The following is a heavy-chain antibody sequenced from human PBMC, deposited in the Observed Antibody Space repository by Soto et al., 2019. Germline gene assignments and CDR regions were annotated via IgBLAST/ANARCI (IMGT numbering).Heavy chain of an antibody. V-gene: IGHV3-30*18. Sequence: PGGSLRLSCAASGFTFSSYGMHWVRQAPGKGLEWVAVISYDGSNKYYADSVKGRFTISRDNSKNTLYLQMNSLRAEDTAVYYCAKQPRSEHFYDILTVRKYNWFDPWGQGTLVTVSS. CDR3: AKQPRSEHFYDILTVRKYNWFDP. D-gene: IGHD3-9*01. J-gene: IGHJ5*02. CDR1: GFTFSSYG. CDR2: ISYDGSNK.